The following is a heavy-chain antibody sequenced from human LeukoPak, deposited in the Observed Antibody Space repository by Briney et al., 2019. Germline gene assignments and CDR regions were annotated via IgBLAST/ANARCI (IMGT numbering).Heavy chain of an antibody. J-gene: IGHJ4*02. CDR2: ISGSGGST. V-gene: IGHV3-23*01. CDR3: AKRSKGGLASPYFDY. Sequence: PGGSLRLSCAASGFTVSSKYMSWVRQAPGKGLEWVSAISGSGGSTYYADSVKGRFTISRDNAKNSLYLQMNSLRAEDTAVYYCAKRSKGGLASPYFDYWGQGTLVTVSS. D-gene: IGHD3-16*01. CDR1: GFTVSSKY.